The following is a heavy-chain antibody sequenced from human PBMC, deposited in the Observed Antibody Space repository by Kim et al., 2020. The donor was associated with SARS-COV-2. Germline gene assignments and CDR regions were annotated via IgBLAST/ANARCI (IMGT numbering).Heavy chain of an antibody. D-gene: IGHD2-8*02. J-gene: IGHJ4*01. CDR2: ISYSGTT. CDR1: GGSISSADYY. Sequence: SETLSLTCTVSGGSISSADYYWNWIRQPPGKGLEWIGYISYSGTTYYNPSLKSRFTISIDTSKNQFSLKLSSVTAADTAVYYCARDRTGDYRSDYYYFD. V-gene: IGHV4-30-4*01. CDR3: ARDRTGDYRSDYYYFD.